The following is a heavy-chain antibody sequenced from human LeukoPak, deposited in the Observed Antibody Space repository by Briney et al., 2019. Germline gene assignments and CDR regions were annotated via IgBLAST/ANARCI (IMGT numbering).Heavy chain of an antibody. CDR2: IKGDVSYT. V-gene: IGHV3-74*01. Sequence: GGSLRLSCAASGFTFRSHWMHWVRQAPGKGLVWVSRIKGDVSYTNHADSVKGRFTISRDNAKNTLYLQMTSLRAEDTAIYYCVRDGGVYNFDHWGQGTLVTVSS. D-gene: IGHD5/OR15-5a*01. CDR1: GFTFRSHW. CDR3: VRDGGVYNFDH. J-gene: IGHJ4*02.